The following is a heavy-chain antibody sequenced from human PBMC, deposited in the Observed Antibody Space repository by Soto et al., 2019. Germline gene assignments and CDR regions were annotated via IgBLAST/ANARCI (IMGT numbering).Heavy chain of an antibody. V-gene: IGHV1-69*06. CDR3: ARSSTTYYYQSSPYWPDKELDI. D-gene: IGHD3-22*01. J-gene: IGHJ4*02. CDR2: IIPIFDER. Sequence: SVNDSCMASGGTLRSHVLSGVRPARGRGVEGVGGIIPIFDERTYAQKVQGRVTISADKSTKTRYMELSSLTSEDTAVYYCARSSTTYYYQSSPYWPDKELDIWGQGTLVTVSS. CDR1: GGTLRSHV.